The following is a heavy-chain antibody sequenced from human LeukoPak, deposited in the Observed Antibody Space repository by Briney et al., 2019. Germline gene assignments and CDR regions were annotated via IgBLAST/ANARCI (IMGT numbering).Heavy chain of an antibody. J-gene: IGHJ4*02. CDR3: STGLRHSGYSLFDY. Sequence: GGSLRLSCEGSGFTYYKHVVNWVRQIPGEGLEWVSTLSGSGDTTYYADSVKGRFTISRDNSKNTLSLQMYRLRAEDTAVSFCSTGLRHSGYSLFDYWGQGSLVTVSS. CDR2: LSGSGDTT. D-gene: IGHD3-22*01. V-gene: IGHV3-23*01. CDR1: GFTYYKHV.